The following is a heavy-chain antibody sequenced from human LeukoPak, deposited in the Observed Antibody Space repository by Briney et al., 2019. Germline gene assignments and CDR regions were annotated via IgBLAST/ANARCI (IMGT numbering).Heavy chain of an antibody. CDR2: ISSSGSTI. V-gene: IGHV3-48*03. CDR1: GVTFSSYE. J-gene: IGHJ3*02. Sequence: GGSLRVSCAASGVTFSSYEMNWVRQAPGKGLGWVSYISSSGSTIYYADSVKGRVTISRDNAKNSPYLQMNSLRAEDTAVYYCARIKYSSSWYDAFDIWGQGTMVTVSS. D-gene: IGHD6-13*01. CDR3: ARIKYSSSWYDAFDI.